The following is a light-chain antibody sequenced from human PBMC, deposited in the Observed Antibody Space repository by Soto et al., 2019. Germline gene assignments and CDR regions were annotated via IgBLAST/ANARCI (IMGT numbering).Light chain of an antibody. CDR3: QAYGSSPYT. Sequence: EIVLTQSPGTLSLSPGERATLSCRASQSVNRRYLAWYQQKPGQAPRLLIYGASSRATGIPDRFSGTGSGTDFTLIIKRLETEDFAVYYCQAYGSSPYTFGLGTKLEIK. CDR2: GAS. J-gene: IGKJ2*01. V-gene: IGKV3-20*01. CDR1: QSVNRRY.